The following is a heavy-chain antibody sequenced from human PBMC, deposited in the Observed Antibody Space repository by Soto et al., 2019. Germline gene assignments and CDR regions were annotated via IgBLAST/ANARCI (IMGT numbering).Heavy chain of an antibody. CDR1: GFTFSSYG. V-gene: IGHV3-33*01. J-gene: IGHJ6*02. Sequence: QVQLVESGGGVVQPGRSLRLSCAASGFTFSSYGMHWVRQAPGKGLEWVAVIWYDGSNKYCADSVKGRFTISRDNSKNTLYLQMNSLRAEDTAVYYCARVAALGNSADGMDVWGQGTTVTVSS. CDR2: IWYDGSNK. D-gene: IGHD7-27*01. CDR3: ARVAALGNSADGMDV.